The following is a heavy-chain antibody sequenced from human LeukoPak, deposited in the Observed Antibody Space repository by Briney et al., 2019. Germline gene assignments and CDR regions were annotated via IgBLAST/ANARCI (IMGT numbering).Heavy chain of an antibody. J-gene: IGHJ4*02. D-gene: IGHD1-1*01. CDR1: GFNFNHAW. V-gene: IGHV3-15*05. Sequence: GGSLRLSCAASGFNFNHAWMTWVRQAPGKGLEWVGRIKSKNDGGTTDFAAPVKGRFTISRDDSKRMMFLEMNGLKTEDTAVYYCVGRPWNFDYWGQGTLVTVSS. CDR2: IKSKNDGGTT. CDR3: VGRPWNFDY.